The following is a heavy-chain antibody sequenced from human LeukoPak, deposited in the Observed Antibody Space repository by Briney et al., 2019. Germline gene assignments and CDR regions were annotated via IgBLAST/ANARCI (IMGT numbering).Heavy chain of an antibody. Sequence: GASVKVSCKASGGTFSSYAISWVRQAPGQGLEWMGWINPNSGGTNYAQKFQGRVTMTRDTSISTAYMELSRLRSDDTAVYYCARVTVRGVISSLGYWGQGTLVTVSS. V-gene: IGHV1-2*02. D-gene: IGHD3-10*01. CDR2: INPNSGGT. CDR3: ARVTVRGVISSLGY. J-gene: IGHJ4*02. CDR1: GGTFSSYA.